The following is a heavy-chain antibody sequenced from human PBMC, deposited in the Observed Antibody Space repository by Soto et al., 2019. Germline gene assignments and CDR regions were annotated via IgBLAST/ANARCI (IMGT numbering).Heavy chain of an antibody. V-gene: IGHV4-39*01. J-gene: IGHJ4*02. CDR3: ARRPYKVVVAAKNVDY. CDR2: IYYSGST. D-gene: IGHD2-15*01. CDR1: GGSISSSSYY. Sequence: SETLSLTCTVSGGSISSSSYYWGWIRQPPGKGLEWIGSIYYSGSTYYNPSLKSRVTISVDTSKNQFSLKLSSVTAADTAVYYCARRPYKVVVAAKNVDYWGQGTLVTVSS.